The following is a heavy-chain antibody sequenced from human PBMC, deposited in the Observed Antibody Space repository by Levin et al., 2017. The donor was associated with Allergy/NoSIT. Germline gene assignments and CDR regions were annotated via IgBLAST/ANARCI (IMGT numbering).Heavy chain of an antibody. J-gene: IGHJ6*02. CDR2: IIPIFGTA. CDR1: GGTFSSYA. D-gene: IGHD5-12*01. V-gene: IGHV1-69*01. Sequence: KISCKASGGTFSSYAISWVRQAPGQGLEWMGGIIPIFGTANYAQKFQGRVTITADESTSTAYMELSSLRSEDTAVYYCASKEVATITSSYYYYGMDVWGQGTTVTVSS. CDR3: ASKEVATITSSYYYYGMDV.